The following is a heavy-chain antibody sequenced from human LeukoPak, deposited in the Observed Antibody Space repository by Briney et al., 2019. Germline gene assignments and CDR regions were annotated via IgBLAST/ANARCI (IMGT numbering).Heavy chain of an antibody. D-gene: IGHD3-22*01. CDR2: ISSSGSVI. CDR1: GFTFSSYE. CDR3: ARESYNYDSSGAFDI. V-gene: IGHV3-48*03. Sequence: GESLRLSCAASGFTFSSYEMNWVRQAPGKGLEWVSYISSSGSVIYYADSVKGRFTISRDNPKNSLYLQMNSLRAEDTAVYYCARESYNYDSSGAFDIWGQGTMVTVSS. J-gene: IGHJ3*02.